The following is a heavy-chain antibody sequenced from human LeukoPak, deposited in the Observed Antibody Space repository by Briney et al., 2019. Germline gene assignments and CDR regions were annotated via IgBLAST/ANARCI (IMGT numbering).Heavy chain of an antibody. D-gene: IGHD1-26*01. CDR1: GYTFTSYG. J-gene: IGHJ4*02. CDR3: ARGFGSGSYHGIFDY. Sequence: ASVKVSCKASGYTFTSYGISWVRQAPGQGLEWMGWISAYNGNTNYAQKLQGRVTMTTDTSTSTAYMELRSLRSDDTAVYYCARGFGSGSYHGIFDYWGQGTLVTVSS. V-gene: IGHV1-18*01. CDR2: ISAYNGNT.